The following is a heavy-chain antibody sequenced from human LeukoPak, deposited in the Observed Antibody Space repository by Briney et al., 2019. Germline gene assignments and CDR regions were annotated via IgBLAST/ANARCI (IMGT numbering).Heavy chain of an antibody. CDR3: ARGGYSYDVDY. D-gene: IGHD5-18*01. CDR1: GFTFSNAW. Sequence: GGSLRLSCAASGFTFSNAWMSWVRQAPGKGLEWVAVISYDGSNKYYADSVKGRFTISRDNSKNTLYLQMNSLRAEDTAVYYCARGGYSYDVDYWGQGTLVTVSS. CDR2: ISYDGSNK. V-gene: IGHV3-30-3*01. J-gene: IGHJ4*02.